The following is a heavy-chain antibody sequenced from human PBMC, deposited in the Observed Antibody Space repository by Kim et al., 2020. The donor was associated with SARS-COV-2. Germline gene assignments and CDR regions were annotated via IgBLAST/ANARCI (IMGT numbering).Heavy chain of an antibody. CDR3: AKGRAAGPAELLDY. V-gene: IGHV3-9*01. D-gene: IGHD6-13*01. J-gene: IGHJ4*02. CDR2: ISWNSGSI. CDR1: GFTFDDYA. Sequence: GGSLRLSCAASGFTFDDYAMHWVRQAPGKGLEWVSGISWNSGSIGYADSVKGRFTISRDNAKNSLYLQMNSLRAEDTALYYCAKGRAAGPAELLDYWGQGTLVTVSS.